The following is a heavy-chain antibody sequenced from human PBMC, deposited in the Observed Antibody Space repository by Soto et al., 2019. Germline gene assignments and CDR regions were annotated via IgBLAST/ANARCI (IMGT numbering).Heavy chain of an antibody. J-gene: IGHJ6*02. CDR3: ARSRSSSWYCLGRNGMDV. Sequence: QVQLVQSGAEVKKPGSSVKVSCKASGGTFSSYAISWVRQAPGQGLEWMGGIIPILGTANYAQKFQGRVTITADQSTSTEYMELSSLRSEETAVYYCARSRSSSWYCLGRNGMDVWGQGTTVTVSS. V-gene: IGHV1-69*01. D-gene: IGHD6-13*01. CDR2: IIPILGTA. CDR1: GGTFSSYA.